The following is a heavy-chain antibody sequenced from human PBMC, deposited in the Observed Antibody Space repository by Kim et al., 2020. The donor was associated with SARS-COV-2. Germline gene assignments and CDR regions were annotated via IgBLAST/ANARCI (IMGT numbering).Heavy chain of an antibody. CDR3: ARERFYDFWSAYYAEHHGMDV. D-gene: IGHD3-3*01. Sequence: ASVKVSCKASGYTFTNYYIHWLRQAPGQGLNWMGCINPNSGGANYAQEFQGRVTMTRDTSITTAYMEVSRLGGDDTAVYYCARERFYDFWSAYYAEHHGMDVWGQGTTVTVPS. CDR1: GYTFTNYY. CDR2: INPNSGGA. V-gene: IGHV1-2*02. J-gene: IGHJ6*02.